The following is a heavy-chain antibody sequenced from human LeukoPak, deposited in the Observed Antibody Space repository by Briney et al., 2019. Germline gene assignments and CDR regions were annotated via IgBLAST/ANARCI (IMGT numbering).Heavy chain of an antibody. V-gene: IGHV4-34*01. J-gene: IGHJ4*02. CDR1: GGSFSGYY. CDR2: INHSGST. Sequence: SETLSLTCAVYGGSFSGYYWSWIRQPPGKGLEWIGEINHSGSTNYNPSLKSRVTISVDTSKNQLSLKLSSVTAADMAVYYCARLSVQPHWGQGTLVTVSS. CDR3: ARLSVQPH. D-gene: IGHD3-10*02.